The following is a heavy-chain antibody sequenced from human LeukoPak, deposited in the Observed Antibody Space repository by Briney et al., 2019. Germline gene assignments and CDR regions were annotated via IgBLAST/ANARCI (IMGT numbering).Heavy chain of an antibody. V-gene: IGHV3-20*04. CDR3: ARDRGIVGATTDY. Sequence: PGGSLRLSCAASGFTFDDYVMSWVRQAPGKGLEWVAGINWNGGSTGYADSVKGRFTISRDNAKNSLSLQMNSLRAEDTALYYCARDRGIVGATTDYWGQGTLVTVSS. CDR2: INWNGGST. D-gene: IGHD1-26*01. CDR1: GFTFDDYV. J-gene: IGHJ4*02.